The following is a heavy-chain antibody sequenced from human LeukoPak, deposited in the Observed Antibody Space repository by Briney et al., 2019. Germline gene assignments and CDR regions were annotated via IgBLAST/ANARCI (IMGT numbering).Heavy chain of an antibody. CDR2: IYPGDSDT. CDR1: GYSFTTFW. Sequence: GESLKISCKASGYSFTTFWIGWVRQMPRKGLEWIGIIYPGDSDTRYSPSFQGQVTISADQSISTAYLQWSSLKASDTAIYYCARTSMSGTPDFQLWGQGTLVTVSS. CDR3: ARTSMSGTPDFQL. D-gene: IGHD1-1*01. J-gene: IGHJ1*01. V-gene: IGHV5-51*01.